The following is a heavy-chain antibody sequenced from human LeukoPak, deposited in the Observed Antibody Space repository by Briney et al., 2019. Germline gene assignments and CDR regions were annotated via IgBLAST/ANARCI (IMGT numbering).Heavy chain of an antibody. J-gene: IGHJ4*02. D-gene: IGHD3-22*01. CDR3: ARPGGYYYDSSGYPFDY. Sequence: PGGSLRLSCAASGFTVSSYAMHWVRQAPGKGLEWVAVISYDGSNKYYADSVKGRFTISRDNSKNTLYMQMNSLRAEATAVYYCARPGGYYYDSSGYPFDYWGQGTLVTVSS. CDR2: ISYDGSNK. V-gene: IGHV3-30*04. CDR1: GFTVSSYA.